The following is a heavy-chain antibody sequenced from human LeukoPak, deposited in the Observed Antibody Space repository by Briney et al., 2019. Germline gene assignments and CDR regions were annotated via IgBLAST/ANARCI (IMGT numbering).Heavy chain of an antibody. CDR1: GYSFTSYW. V-gene: IGHV5-51*01. J-gene: IGHJ4*02. D-gene: IGHD2-21*02. Sequence: GESLKISCKGSGYSFTSYWIGWVRQMPGKGLGWMGIIYPGDSDTRYSPSFQGQVTISADKSISTAYLQWSSLKASDTAMYYCARHDTSGVVTAIRYDYWGQGTLVTVSS. CDR2: IYPGDSDT. CDR3: ARHDTSGVVTAIRYDY.